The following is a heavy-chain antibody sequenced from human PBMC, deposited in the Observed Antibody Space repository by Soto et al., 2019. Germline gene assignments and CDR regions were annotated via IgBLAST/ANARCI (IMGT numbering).Heavy chain of an antibody. CDR3: ARFPRPGSCSSSRCDTGFEY. D-gene: IGHD2-2*02. CDR1: GGSISSSSYY. Sequence: SETLSLTCTVSGGSISSSSYYWGWIRQPPGKGLGWIGSIYYSGSTYYNPSLKSRVTISGDTSKNQFSLKLSSVTAADTVVYPCARFPRPGSCSSSRCDTGFEYWGQGTLVTVSS. J-gene: IGHJ4*02. CDR2: IYYSGST. V-gene: IGHV4-39*01.